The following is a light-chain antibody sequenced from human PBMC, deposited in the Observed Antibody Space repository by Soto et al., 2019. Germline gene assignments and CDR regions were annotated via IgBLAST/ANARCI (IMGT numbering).Light chain of an antibody. Sequence: EIVLTQSPGTLSLSPGERATLSCRASQSVSSSYLAWYQQKPGQAPRLLIYGASSRATGIPDRFSGSGSGTDFTLTISRLEPEDFAVYYCQQSGSSPWTFGQGPKV. J-gene: IGKJ1*01. CDR3: QQSGSSPWT. CDR1: QSVSSSY. CDR2: GAS. V-gene: IGKV3-20*01.